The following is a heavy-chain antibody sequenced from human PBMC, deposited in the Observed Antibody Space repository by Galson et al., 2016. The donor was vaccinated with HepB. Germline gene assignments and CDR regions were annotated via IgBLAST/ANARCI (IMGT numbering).Heavy chain of an antibody. D-gene: IGHD5-12*01. V-gene: IGHV3-30-3*01. J-gene: IGHJ6*02. CDR1: GFTFSTYA. CDR2: ISYDGNNK. Sequence: SLRLSCAASGFTFSTYAMHWVRQAPGKGLEWVALISYDGNNKYFADSVKGRFTISRDNSKNTLYLSMRSLTVEDTALYYCARVFSTRVATIRRYQYSYGMDGWGQGTTVIVSS. CDR3: ARVFSTRVATIRRYQYSYGMDG.